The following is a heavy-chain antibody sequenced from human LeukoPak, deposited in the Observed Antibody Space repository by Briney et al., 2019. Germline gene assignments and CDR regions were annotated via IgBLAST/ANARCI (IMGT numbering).Heavy chain of an antibody. CDR3: ARAPLYDFALI. D-gene: IGHD3-3*01. V-gene: IGHV4-30-2*01. J-gene: IGHJ4*02. CDR1: GGSISSGGYS. Sequence: SETLSLTCAVSGGSISSGGYSWSWIRQPPGKGLEWIGYIYHSGSTYYNPSLKSRVTISVDRSKNQFSLKPSSVTAADTAVYYCARAPLYDFALIWGQGTLVTVSS. CDR2: IYHSGST.